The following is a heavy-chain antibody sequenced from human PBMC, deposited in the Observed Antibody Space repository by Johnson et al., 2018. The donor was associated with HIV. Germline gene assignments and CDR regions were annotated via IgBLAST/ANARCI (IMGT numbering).Heavy chain of an antibody. D-gene: IGHD3-10*01. CDR2: ISWNSGSI. Sequence: VQVVESGGGVVRPGGSLRISCAASGFTFDDYAMHWVRQAPGKGLEWVSGISWNSGSIGYADSVKGRFTISRDNAKNSLYLQMNSLRAEDTALYYCATLSGSYPDDALDIWGQGTMVTVSS. CDR1: GFTFDDYA. CDR3: ATLSGSYPDDALDI. V-gene: IGHV3-9*01. J-gene: IGHJ3*02.